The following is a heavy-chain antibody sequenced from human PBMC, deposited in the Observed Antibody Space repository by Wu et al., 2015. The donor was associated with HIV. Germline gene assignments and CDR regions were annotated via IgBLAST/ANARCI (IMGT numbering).Heavy chain of an antibody. J-gene: IGHJ2*01. CDR1: GYTFSSYG. Sequence: QVQLVQSGNDVKRPGASVKVSCKGSGYTFSSYGITWVRQAPGQGLEWMGYISANNGYTKYAENFQGRLTITTDTSTRTTYMELRSLRPDDTAIYFCARDADGIVGTKIGRYFDRWGRGHPDRCLL. D-gene: IGHD1-26*01. CDR3: ARDADGIVGTKIGRYFDR. V-gene: IGHV1-18*01. CDR2: ISANNGYT.